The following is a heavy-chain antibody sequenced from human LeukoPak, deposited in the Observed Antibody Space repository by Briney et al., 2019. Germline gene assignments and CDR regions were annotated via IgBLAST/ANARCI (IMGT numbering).Heavy chain of an antibody. D-gene: IGHD5-18*01. Sequence: GGSLRHSCAASGFTFSNHWMHWVRQAPGKGLVWVSRINSDGSRTSYADPVKGRFTISRDNAKNTLYLQMDSLRADDTAVYYCAGVDAAMPDAFDIWGQGTTVTVSS. CDR2: INSDGSRT. CDR3: AGVDAAMPDAFDI. J-gene: IGHJ3*02. CDR1: GFTFSNHW. V-gene: IGHV3-74*01.